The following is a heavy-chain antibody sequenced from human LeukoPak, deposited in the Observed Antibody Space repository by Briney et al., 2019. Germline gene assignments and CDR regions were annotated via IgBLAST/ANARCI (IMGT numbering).Heavy chain of an antibody. D-gene: IGHD6-13*01. CDR3: ARDAIAAAASNWFDP. CDR2: ISAYNGNT. V-gene: IGHV1-18*01. CDR1: GGTFSSYA. Sequence: GASVKVSCKASGGTFSSYAISWVRQAPGQGLELMGRISAYNGNTNYAQKLQGRVTMTTGTSTSTAYMELRSLRSDDAAVYYCARDAIAAAASNWFDPWGQGTLVTVSS. J-gene: IGHJ5*02.